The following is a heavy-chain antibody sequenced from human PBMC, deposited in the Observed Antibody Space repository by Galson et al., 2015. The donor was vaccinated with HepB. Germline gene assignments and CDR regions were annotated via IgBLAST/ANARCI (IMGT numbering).Heavy chain of an antibody. D-gene: IGHD3-10*01. CDR1: GFTFRNYY. V-gene: IGHV3-7*03. J-gene: IGHJ4*02. Sequence: SLRLSCAASGFTFRNYYMSWVRQAPGKGLEWVANIKQDGSETFHVDSVKGRFTISRDNAKNSLYLQMNSLRVEDTAVYYCADPPSGFWGQGTLVTVSS. CDR2: IKQDGSET. CDR3: ADPPSGF.